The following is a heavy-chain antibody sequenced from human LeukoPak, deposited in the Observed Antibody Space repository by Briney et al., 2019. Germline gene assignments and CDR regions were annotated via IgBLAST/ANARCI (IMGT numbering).Heavy chain of an antibody. D-gene: IGHD3-22*01. V-gene: IGHV3-30-3*01. J-gene: IGHJ4*02. CDR3: ARDDSSGQSDY. CDR1: GFTFSDYA. Sequence: GGSLRLSCAASGFTFSDYAMHWVRQAPGKGLEWVAVISKDGSDKYYPGSVRGRFTISRDNSKNTIYLQMDSLRAEDTAIYYCARDDSSGQSDYWGQGTLVTVSS. CDR2: ISKDGSDK.